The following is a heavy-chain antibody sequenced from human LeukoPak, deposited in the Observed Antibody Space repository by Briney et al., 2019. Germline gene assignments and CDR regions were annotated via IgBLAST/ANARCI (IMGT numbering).Heavy chain of an antibody. V-gene: IGHV3-53*01. J-gene: IGHJ6*03. Sequence: GGSLRLSCAGSGFGVINYNMTWVRQAPGKGLEWVSIIYPSGRTYYQGSVKGRFTISRDTSKNTVYLQMSSLRDEDTAVYFCARVRPIFGVTGPNGDREVWGTGTTVTVS. CDR3: ARVRPIFGVTGPNGDREV. CDR1: GFGVINYN. CDR2: IYPSGRT. D-gene: IGHD3-3*01.